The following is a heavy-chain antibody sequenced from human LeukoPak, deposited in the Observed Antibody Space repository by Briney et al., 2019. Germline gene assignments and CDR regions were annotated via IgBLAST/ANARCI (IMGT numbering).Heavy chain of an antibody. Sequence: SETLSLTCTVSGGSISSYYWGWIRQPPGKGLEWIGYIYYSGSTNYNPSLKSRVTISVDTSKNQFSLKLSSVTAADTAVYYCARHEGSVGTTPVFDYWGQGTLVTVSS. CDR3: ARHEGSVGTTPVFDY. D-gene: IGHD3-10*01. J-gene: IGHJ4*02. CDR1: GGSISSYY. V-gene: IGHV4-59*08. CDR2: IYYSGST.